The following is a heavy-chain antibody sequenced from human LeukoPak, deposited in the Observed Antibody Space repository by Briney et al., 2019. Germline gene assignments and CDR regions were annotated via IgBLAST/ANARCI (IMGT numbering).Heavy chain of an antibody. V-gene: IGHV3-30*02. CDR2: IRYDGSNK. CDR3: AKAQARFLERPPMDGLGY. D-gene: IGHD3-3*01. Sequence: SGGSLRLSCAASGFTFSSHGMHWVRQAPGKGLEWVAFIRYDGSNKYYADSVKGRFTISRDNSKNTLYLQMNSLRAEDTAVYYCAKAQARFLERPPMDGLGYWGQGTLVTVSS. J-gene: IGHJ4*02. CDR1: GFTFSSHG.